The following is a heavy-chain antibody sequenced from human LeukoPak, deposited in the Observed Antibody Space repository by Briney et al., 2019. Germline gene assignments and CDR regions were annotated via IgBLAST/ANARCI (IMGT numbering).Heavy chain of an antibody. Sequence: GGSLRLSCAASGFTCSSYAMSWVRQAPGKGLEWVSAISGSGGSTYCADSVKGRFTISRDNSKNTLYLQMNSLRAEDTAVYYCAKICGYDYALFDYWGQGTLVTVSS. CDR3: AKICGYDYALFDY. CDR2: ISGSGGST. CDR1: GFTCSSYA. J-gene: IGHJ4*02. V-gene: IGHV3-23*01. D-gene: IGHD5-12*01.